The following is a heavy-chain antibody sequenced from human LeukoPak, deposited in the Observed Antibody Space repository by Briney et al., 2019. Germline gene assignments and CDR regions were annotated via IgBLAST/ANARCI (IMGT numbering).Heavy chain of an antibody. CDR3: ASNRYDYYYYMDV. CDR2: IYTSGST. Sequence: SETLSLTCTVSGGSISSGSYYWSWIRQPAGKGLEWIGRIYTSGSTNYNPSLKSRVTISVDTSKNQFSLKLSSVTAADTAVYYCASNRYDYYYYMDVWGKGTTVTVSS. CDR1: GGSISSGSYY. V-gene: IGHV4-61*02. J-gene: IGHJ6*03.